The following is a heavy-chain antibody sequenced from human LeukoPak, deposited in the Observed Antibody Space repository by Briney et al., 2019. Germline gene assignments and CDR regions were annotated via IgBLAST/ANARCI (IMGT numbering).Heavy chain of an antibody. D-gene: IGHD2-15*01. Sequence: ASVKVSCKASGYTFTRYDINWVRQATGQGLEWMGWMNTKSGNTGHAQKFQGRVTITRDTSISTVYMELSSLRSEDTAMYFCARVDGSPDYWGQGTLVTVSS. J-gene: IGHJ4*02. CDR3: ARVDGSPDY. CDR1: GYTFTRYD. V-gene: IGHV1-8*03. CDR2: MNTKSGNT.